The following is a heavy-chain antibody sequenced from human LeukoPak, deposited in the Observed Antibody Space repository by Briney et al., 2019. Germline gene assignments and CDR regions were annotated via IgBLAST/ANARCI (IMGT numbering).Heavy chain of an antibody. J-gene: IGHJ4*02. CDR1: GFTVSSNY. Sequence: PGGSLRLSCAASGFTVSSNYMSWVRQAPGKGLEWVSVIYSGGSTYYADSVKGRFTISRDNSKNTLYLQMNSLRAEDTAVYYCARVPHDYGDYAPYDYWGQGTLVTVSS. CDR2: IYSGGST. CDR3: ARVPHDYGDYAPYDY. V-gene: IGHV3-66*01. D-gene: IGHD4-17*01.